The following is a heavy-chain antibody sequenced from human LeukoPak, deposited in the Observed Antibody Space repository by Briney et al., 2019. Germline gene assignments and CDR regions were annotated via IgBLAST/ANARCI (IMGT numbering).Heavy chain of an antibody. CDR3: ASQLSIAAAGIDY. Sequence: GGSLRLSCAASGFTVSSNYMSWVRQAPGKGLEWVSVIYSGGSTYYADSVKGRFTISRDNSKNTLYLQMNSLRAGDTAVYYCASQLSIAAAGIDYWGQGTLVTVSS. J-gene: IGHJ4*02. V-gene: IGHV3-53*01. CDR2: IYSGGST. D-gene: IGHD6-13*01. CDR1: GFTVSSNY.